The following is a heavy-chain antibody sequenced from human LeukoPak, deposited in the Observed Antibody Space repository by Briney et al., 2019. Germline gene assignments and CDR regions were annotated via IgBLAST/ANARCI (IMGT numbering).Heavy chain of an antibody. V-gene: IGHV4-34*01. Sequence: SETLSLTCAVYVGSFSDYYWTWIRQPPGKGLEWIGEINHSGSTNYHPSLKSRVTISVDTSKNQFSLSLASVTAADTAVYYCARHAFGSYWSPFDYWGQGNLVTVSS. J-gene: IGHJ4*02. D-gene: IGHD3-10*01. CDR1: VGSFSDYY. CDR3: ARHAFGSYWSPFDY. CDR2: INHSGST.